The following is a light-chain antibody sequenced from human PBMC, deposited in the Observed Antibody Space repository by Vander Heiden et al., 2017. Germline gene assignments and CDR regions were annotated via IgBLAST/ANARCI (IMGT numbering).Light chain of an antibody. CDR2: AAS. CDR3: QQSDSTPPLT. Sequence: DTQMTQSPSSLSASVGDRVTITCRASQSISSYLNWYQQKPGKAPKLLIYAASSLKSGVPSRFSGSGSGTDFTLTISSRQPEDFATYYCQQSDSTPPLTFGGGTKVEIK. J-gene: IGKJ4*01. V-gene: IGKV1-39*01. CDR1: QSISSY.